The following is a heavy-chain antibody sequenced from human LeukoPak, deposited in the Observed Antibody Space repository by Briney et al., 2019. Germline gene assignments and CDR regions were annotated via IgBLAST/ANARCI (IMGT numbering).Heavy chain of an antibody. CDR1: GASISSGNYY. CDR2: IYYSGDT. V-gene: IGHV4-39*07. J-gene: IGHJ3*02. CDR3: ARGPPDCSSTSCYAFDAFDI. D-gene: IGHD2-2*01. Sequence: SETLSLTCTVSGASISSGNYYWGWIRQPPGKGLEWLGSIYYSGDTYNNPPLKSRVTISVDTAKSQFSLRLTSMTAADTAVYYCARGPPDCSSTSCYAFDAFDIWGQGTMVTVSS.